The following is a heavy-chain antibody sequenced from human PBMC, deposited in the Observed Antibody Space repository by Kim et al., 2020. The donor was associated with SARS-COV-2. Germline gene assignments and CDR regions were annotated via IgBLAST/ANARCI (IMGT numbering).Heavy chain of an antibody. Sequence: GGSLRLSCAASGFTFSSYAMHWVRQAPGKGLEWVAVISYDGSNKYYADSVKGRFTISRDNSKNTLYLQMNSLRAEDTAVYYCARDNSGYAFDYWGQGTLVTVS. CDR1: GFTFSSYA. CDR3: ARDNSGYAFDY. D-gene: IGHD5-12*01. J-gene: IGHJ4*02. V-gene: IGHV3-30-3*01. CDR2: ISYDGSNK.